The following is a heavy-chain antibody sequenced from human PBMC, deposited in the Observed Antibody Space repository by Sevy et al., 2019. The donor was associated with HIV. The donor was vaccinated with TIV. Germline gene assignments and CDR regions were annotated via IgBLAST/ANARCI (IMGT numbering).Heavy chain of an antibody. CDR3: ARVTYSSGWYRGSYYYYGMDV. J-gene: IGHJ6*02. Sequence: GGSLRLSCAASGFTFISYSMNWVRQAPGKGLEWVSSISSSSSYIYYADSVKGRFTISRDNAKNSLYLQMNSLRAEDTAVYYCARVTYSSGWYRGSYYYYGMDVWGQGTTVTVSS. V-gene: IGHV3-21*01. CDR2: ISSSSSYI. D-gene: IGHD6-19*01. CDR1: GFTFISYS.